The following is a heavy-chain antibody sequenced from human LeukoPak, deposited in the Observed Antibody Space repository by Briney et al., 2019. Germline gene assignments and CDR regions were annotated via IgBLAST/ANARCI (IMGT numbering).Heavy chain of an antibody. CDR2: IYYSGST. J-gene: IGHJ3*02. D-gene: IGHD5-24*01. V-gene: IGHV4-59*08. CDR1: GGSISSYY. CDR3: ARHLERWLQLRAFDI. Sequence: SETLSLTCTVSGGSISSYYWSWIRQPPVKGLEWIGYIYYSGSTNYNPSLKSRVTISVDTSKNQFSLKLSSVTAADTAVYYCARHLERWLQLRAFDIWGQGTMVTVSS.